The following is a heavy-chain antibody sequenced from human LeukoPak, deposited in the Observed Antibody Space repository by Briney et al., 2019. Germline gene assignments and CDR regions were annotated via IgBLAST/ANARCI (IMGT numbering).Heavy chain of an antibody. CDR1: GGSFSGYY. J-gene: IGHJ5*02. CDR3: ARLDLIVVVPAAISSNWFDP. Sequence: SETLSLTCVVYGGSFSGYYWSWVRQPPEKGLERIGEINHSGSTNYNPTLKSRVTISVDTSKNPFSLKLSSVTAADTAVYYCARLDLIVVVPAAISSNWFDPWGQGTLVTVSS. V-gene: IGHV4-34*01. CDR2: INHSGST. D-gene: IGHD2-2*01.